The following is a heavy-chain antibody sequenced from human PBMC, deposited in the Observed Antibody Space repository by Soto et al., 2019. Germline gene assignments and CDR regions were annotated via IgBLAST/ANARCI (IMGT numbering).Heavy chain of an antibody. CDR1: GGTFSSYA. CDR2: IIPIFGTA. J-gene: IGHJ3*02. D-gene: IGHD2-15*01. V-gene: IGHV1-69*06. CDR3: AGEGYCCCCRCYPPKTHGAFDI. Sequence: QVQLVQSGAEVKKPGSSVKVSCKASGGTFSSYAISWVRQAPGQGLEWMGGIIPIFGTANYAQKFQGRVTITADKTTSTAYMEVSSLRSEDTAVYYFAGEGYCCCCRCYPPKTHGAFDIWGQGTMVTVSS.